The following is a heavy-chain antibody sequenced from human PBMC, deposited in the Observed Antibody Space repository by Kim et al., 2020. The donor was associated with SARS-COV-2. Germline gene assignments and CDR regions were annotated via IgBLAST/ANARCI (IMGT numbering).Heavy chain of an antibody. CDR2: MSSREGYI. D-gene: IGHD2-15*01. V-gene: IGHV3-21*06. Sequence: GGSLRLSCAASGFSLSEYSMSWVRRAPGKGLDWVSSMSSREGYIYYADSVRGRFTISRDNVENSLFLQMNSLTPEDTAVYYCARGRILGFCSGGSCYSPLVWGQGTTVTVSS. CDR1: GFSLSEYS. CDR3: ARGRILGFCSGGSCYSPLV. J-gene: IGHJ6*02.